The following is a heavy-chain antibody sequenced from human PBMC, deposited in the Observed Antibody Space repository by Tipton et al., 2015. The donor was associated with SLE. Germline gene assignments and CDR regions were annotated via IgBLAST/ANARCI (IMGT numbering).Heavy chain of an antibody. D-gene: IGHD1-20*01. V-gene: IGHV4-39*07. CDR1: GASISSATFF. CDR2: IYHSGST. J-gene: IGHJ4*02. CDR3: ASHRITGTDPFDY. Sequence: GASISSATFFWDWIRQSPGKGLEWIGTIYHSGSTYYNPSLNSRVSLSLDTSKNQFSLHLPSVTAADTAVYFCASHRITGTDPFDYWGQGTLVTVSS.